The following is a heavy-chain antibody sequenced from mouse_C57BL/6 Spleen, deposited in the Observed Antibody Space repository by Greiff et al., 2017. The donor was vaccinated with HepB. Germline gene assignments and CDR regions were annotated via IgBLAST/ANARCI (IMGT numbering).Heavy chain of an antibody. V-gene: IGHV1-55*01. CDR1: GYTFTSYW. CDR3: ARGDGYWDYYAMDY. Sequence: QVQLQQPGAELVKPGASVKMSCKASGYTFTSYWITWVKQRPGQGLEWIGDIYPGSGSTNYNEKFKSKATLTVDTSSSTAYMQLSSLTSEDSAVYYCARGDGYWDYYAMDYWGQGTSVTVSS. D-gene: IGHD2-3*01. J-gene: IGHJ4*01. CDR2: IYPGSGST.